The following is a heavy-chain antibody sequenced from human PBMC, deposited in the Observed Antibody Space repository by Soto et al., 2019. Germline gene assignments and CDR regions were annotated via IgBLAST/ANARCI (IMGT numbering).Heavy chain of an antibody. J-gene: IGHJ4*02. D-gene: IGHD5-18*01. CDR2: IWYDGSNK. CDR1: GFTFSSYG. CDR3: ARDRGIDSYGYYFDY. Sequence: PGGSLRLSCAASGFTFSSYGMHWVRQAPGKGLEWVAVIWYDGSNKYYADSVKGRSTISRDNSKNTLYLQMNSLRAEDTAVYYCARDRGIDSYGYYFDYWGQGTLVTVSS. V-gene: IGHV3-33*01.